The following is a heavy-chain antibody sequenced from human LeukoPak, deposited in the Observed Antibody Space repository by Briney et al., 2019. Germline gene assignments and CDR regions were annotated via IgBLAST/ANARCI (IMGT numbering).Heavy chain of an antibody. CDR1: GFSFSDYY. J-gene: IGHJ4*02. CDR3: ARSKRGFPYYFDY. Sequence: PGGSLRLSCAASGFSFSDYYMNWIRQAPGKGLEWVSYISSSSGYTNYADSVKGRFTIPRDNAKNSLYLQMNSLRVEDTAVYYCARSKRGFPYYFDYWGQGTLVTVSS. V-gene: IGHV3-11*03. D-gene: IGHD3-10*01. CDR2: ISSSSGYT.